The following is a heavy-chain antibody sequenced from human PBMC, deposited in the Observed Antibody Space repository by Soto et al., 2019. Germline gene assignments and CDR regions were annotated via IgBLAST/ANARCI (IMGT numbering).Heavy chain of an antibody. CDR1: GYSFINYV. V-gene: IGHV1-3*01. D-gene: IGHD3-10*01. J-gene: IGHJ3*01. CDR2: IAPGNGNT. CDR3: ARDQPRAAKESYYDPFDL. Sequence: QVHLVQSGAEVKKPGASVKVSCEASGYSFINYVIHWVRQAPGQRLEWLGWIAPGNGNTRYSRSIQGRVTITRDTCANTVHMELSSLTSEDTAIFYCARDQPRAAKESYYDPFDLWGQWTMVTVS.